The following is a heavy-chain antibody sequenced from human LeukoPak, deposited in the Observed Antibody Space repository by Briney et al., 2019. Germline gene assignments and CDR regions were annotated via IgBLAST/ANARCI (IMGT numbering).Heavy chain of an antibody. CDR3: ARRDGYNLDY. Sequence: SETLSLTCTVSGGSISSYYWSWIRQPPGKGLEWIGYIYYSGSTNYNPSPKSRVTISVDTSKNQFSLKLSSVTAADTAVYYCARRDGYNLDYWGQGTLVTVSS. CDR1: GGSISSYY. CDR2: IYYSGST. V-gene: IGHV4-59*01. D-gene: IGHD5-24*01. J-gene: IGHJ4*02.